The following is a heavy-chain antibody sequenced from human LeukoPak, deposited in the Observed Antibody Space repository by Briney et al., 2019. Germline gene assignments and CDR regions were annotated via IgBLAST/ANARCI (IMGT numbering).Heavy chain of an antibody. D-gene: IGHD6-13*01. CDR3: ARIAAAGTYLDY. J-gene: IGHJ4*02. CDR2: INPNSGGT. Sequence: ASVKVSCKASGYTFTGYHIHWVRQAPGQGPEWMAWINPNSGGTKYAQKFQGRVTMTRDTSISTAYMELSSLRSEDTAVYYCARIAAAGTYLDYWGQGTLVTVSS. CDR1: GYTFTGYH. V-gene: IGHV1-2*02.